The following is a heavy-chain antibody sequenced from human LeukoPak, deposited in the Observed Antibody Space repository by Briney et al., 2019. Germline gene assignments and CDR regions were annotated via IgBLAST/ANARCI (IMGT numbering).Heavy chain of an antibody. CDR2: INQSGST. D-gene: IGHD4-17*01. V-gene: IGHV4-34*01. Sequence: SWMRQPPGEGLEWIGDINQSGSTTYNPSLKSRVTILVDTSKNQFSLELTSVTAADTAVYYCARDYGDSRNYNWFDPWGQGTLVTVSS. CDR3: ARDYGDSRNYNWFDP. J-gene: IGHJ5*02.